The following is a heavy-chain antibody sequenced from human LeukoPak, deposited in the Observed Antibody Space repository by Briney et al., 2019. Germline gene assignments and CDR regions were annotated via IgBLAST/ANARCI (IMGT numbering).Heavy chain of an antibody. Sequence: GASVKVSCKASGGTFSSYAISWVRQAPGQGLEWMGGIIPIFGTANYAQKFQGRVTITADESTSTAYMELSSLRSEDTAVYYCARGRRRAAAHYYYYMDVWGNGTTVTVSS. CDR3: ARGRRRAAAHYYYYMDV. J-gene: IGHJ6*03. D-gene: IGHD2-15*01. CDR2: IIPIFGTA. CDR1: GGTFSSYA. V-gene: IGHV1-69*01.